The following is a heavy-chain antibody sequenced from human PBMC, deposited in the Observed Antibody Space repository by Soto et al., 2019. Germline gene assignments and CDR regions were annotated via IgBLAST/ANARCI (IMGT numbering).Heavy chain of an antibody. D-gene: IGHD3-22*01. CDR1: GGSISSYY. CDR2: IYYSGST. CDR3: ARDRASYDSSGFDY. Sequence: PAETLSLTCTVSGGSISSYYWSWSRQPPGKGLEWIGYIYYSGSTNYNPSLKSRVTISVDTSKNQFSLKLSSVTAADTAVYYCARDRASYDSSGFDYWGQGTLVTVSS. V-gene: IGHV4-59*01. J-gene: IGHJ4*02.